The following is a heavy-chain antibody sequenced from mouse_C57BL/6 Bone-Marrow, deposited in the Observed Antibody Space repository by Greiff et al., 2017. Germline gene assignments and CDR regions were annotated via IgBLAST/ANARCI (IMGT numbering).Heavy chain of an antibody. V-gene: IGHV1-55*01. CDR3: ARSGPLGRSFDY. Sequence: QVQLQQPGAELVKPGASVKMSCKASGYTFTSYWITWVKQRPGQGLEWIGDIYPTSGRPNYNEKFKSKAILTVDTSSNTAYMQRSTLTSEDSAVFDCARSGPLGRSFDYWGQGTTLTVSS. D-gene: IGHD4-1*01. J-gene: IGHJ2*01. CDR1: GYTFTSYW. CDR2: IYPTSGRP.